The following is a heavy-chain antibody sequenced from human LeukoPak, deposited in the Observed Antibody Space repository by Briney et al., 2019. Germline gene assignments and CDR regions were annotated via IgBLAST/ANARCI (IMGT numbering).Heavy chain of an antibody. CDR1: GGTFSSYA. V-gene: IGHV1-69*05. CDR3: ARDHAGYSSGPEYFQH. D-gene: IGHD6-19*01. CDR2: IIPIFGTA. Sequence: SVKVSCKASGGTFSSYAISWVRQAPGQGLEWMGRIIPIFGTANYAQKFQGRVTITTDESTSTAYMELSSLRSEDTAVYYCARDHAGYSSGPEYFQHWGQGTLVTVSS. J-gene: IGHJ1*01.